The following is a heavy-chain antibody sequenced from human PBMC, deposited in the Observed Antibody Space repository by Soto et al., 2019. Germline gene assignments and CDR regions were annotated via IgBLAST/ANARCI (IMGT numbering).Heavy chain of an antibody. V-gene: IGHV3-30-3*01. CDR1: GFTFSSYA. J-gene: IGHJ4*02. D-gene: IGHD1-20*01. CDR2: ISYDGSNK. Sequence: GGSLRLSCAASGFTFSSYALHWVRQAPGKGLEWVAVISYDGSNKYYADSVKGRFTISRDNSKNTLYLQMNSVRAEDTAVYSCATSIIGTLFDFWGQGTLVTV. CDR3: ATSIIGTLFDF.